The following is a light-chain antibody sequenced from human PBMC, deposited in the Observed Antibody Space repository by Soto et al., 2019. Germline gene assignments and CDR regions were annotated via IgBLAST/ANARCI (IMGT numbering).Light chain of an antibody. CDR1: QSVSSSY. V-gene: IGKV3-20*01. CDR3: QQYGSSPRIT. Sequence: DIVMTQSPATLSVSPGARATLSCRSSQSVSSSYLAWYQQKPGQAPRLLIYGASSRATGIPDRFSGSGSGTDFTLPISRLEPEDFAVYYCQQYGSSPRITFGQGTRLEI. CDR2: GAS. J-gene: IGKJ5*01.